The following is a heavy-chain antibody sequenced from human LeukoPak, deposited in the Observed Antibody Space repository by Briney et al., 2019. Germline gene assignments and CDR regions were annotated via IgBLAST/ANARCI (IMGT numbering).Heavy chain of an antibody. V-gene: IGHV3-74*01. CDR3: AKDSNYGSGSYYNVRYYYYGMDV. J-gene: IGHJ6*02. CDR2: VNSDGNST. Sequence: QPGGSLRLSCAASGFTFSSYWMLWVRQAPGKGLVWVPRVNSDGNSTDYADSVKGRFTISRDNAKNTLYLQMNSLRAEDTAVYYCAKDSNYGSGSYYNVRYYYYGMDVWGQGTTVTVSS. CDR1: GFTFSSYW. D-gene: IGHD3-10*01.